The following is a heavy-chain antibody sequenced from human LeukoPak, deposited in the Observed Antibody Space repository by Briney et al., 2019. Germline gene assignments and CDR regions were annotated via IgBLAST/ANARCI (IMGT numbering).Heavy chain of an antibody. CDR3: ARSPFRGDYVDY. CDR1: GGSFSGYY. D-gene: IGHD2/OR15-2a*01. CDR2: INHSGST. J-gene: IGHJ4*02. Sequence: PSETLSLTCAVYGGSFSGYYWSWIRQPPGKGLEWIGEINHSGSTNYNPSLKSRVTISVDTSKNQFSLKLSSVTAADTAVYYCARSPFRGDYVDYWGQGTLVTVSS. V-gene: IGHV4-34*01.